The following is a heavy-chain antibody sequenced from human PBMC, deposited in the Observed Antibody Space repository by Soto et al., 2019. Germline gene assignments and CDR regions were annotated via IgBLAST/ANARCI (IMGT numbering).Heavy chain of an antibody. CDR1: VYTFTSYD. J-gene: IGHJ5*02. CDR2: INPSGGSS. CDR3: ARVVRDFWSGPAKYTGFAP. D-gene: IGHD3-3*01. Sequence: GASVKASCKPSVYTFTSYDIHWVRQAPGQGLEWMGIINPSGGSSSYAQQSHGRVTMTSDTSTSPVYMELSSLRAEDPALYSCARVVRDFWSGPAKYTGFAPRGKGTLVTVSS. V-gene: IGHV1-46*01.